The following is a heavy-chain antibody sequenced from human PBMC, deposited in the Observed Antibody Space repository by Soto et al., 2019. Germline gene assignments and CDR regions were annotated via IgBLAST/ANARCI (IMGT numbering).Heavy chain of an antibody. CDR3: AKATLGTCSGATCYYFDS. Sequence: EVQLLESGGGLIQPGGSLRLSCAASGFTFSSYAMSWVRQAPGRRLDWVSKISGGIDTSYHAGSVGGRFSNSGDDSKNTVYLQMNNRRAEDTALYYCAKATLGTCSGATCYYFDSWGQGTPVTVSS. CDR2: ISGGIDTS. D-gene: IGHD2-15*01. J-gene: IGHJ4*02. V-gene: IGHV3-23*01. CDR1: GFTFSSYA.